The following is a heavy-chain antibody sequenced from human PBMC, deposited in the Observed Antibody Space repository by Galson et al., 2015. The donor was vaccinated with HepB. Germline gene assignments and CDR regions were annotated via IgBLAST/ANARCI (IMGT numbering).Heavy chain of an antibody. J-gene: IGHJ6*03. CDR2: ISGSGGST. V-gene: IGHV3-23*01. Sequence: SLRLSCAASGFTFSSYAMSWVRQAPGKGLEWVSGISGSGGSTYYADSVKGRFTFSRDNSKNTLYLQMNSLRAEDTAVYYCAKVEQVVRFQGYYYMDVWGKGTTVTVSS. D-gene: IGHD6-6*01. CDR3: AKVEQVVRFQGYYYMDV. CDR1: GFTFSSYA.